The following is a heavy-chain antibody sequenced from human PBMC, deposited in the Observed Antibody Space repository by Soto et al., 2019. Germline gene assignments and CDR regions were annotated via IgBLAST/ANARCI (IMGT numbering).Heavy chain of an antibody. D-gene: IGHD3-16*02. J-gene: IGHJ4*02. CDR1: GFTFSSYA. V-gene: IGHV3-30*18. CDR3: GKALGELSPESYDY. CDR2: ISYDGSDK. Sequence: QVQLVESGGGVVQPGRSLRLSCAASGFTFSSYAMHWVRQAPGKGLEWVAVISYDGSDKYYADSVKGRFTISRDNSKNTLSLQMNSLRAEDTAVYYCGKALGELSPESYDYWGQGTLITVSS.